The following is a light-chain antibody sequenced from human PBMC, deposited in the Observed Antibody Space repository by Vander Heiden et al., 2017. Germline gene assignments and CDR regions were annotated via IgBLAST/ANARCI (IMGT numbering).Light chain of an antibody. CDR3: QQCSNWPWT. Sequence: EIVLTQSLDTLSLSPGERANLSCRARQSVSSFLSWYQQKPYQAHRLLIYDACNRASGIPARFGGSGGGTDFTLTISSQEPEDFAVYYCQQCSNWPWTVGQGTKVEIK. V-gene: IGKV3-11*01. CDR2: DAC. J-gene: IGKJ1*01. CDR1: QSVSSF.